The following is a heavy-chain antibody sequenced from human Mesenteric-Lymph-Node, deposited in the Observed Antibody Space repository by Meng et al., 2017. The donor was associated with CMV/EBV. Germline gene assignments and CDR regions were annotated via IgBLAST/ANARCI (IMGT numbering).Heavy chain of an antibody. J-gene: IGHJ4*02. V-gene: IGHV3-74*01. Sequence: GESLKISCAASGFTFSPYWIHWVRQAPGKGLVWVSRINSDGSGTSYADSVKGRFTISRDNAKNTLYLQMNSLRAEDTAVYYCELRYVSGASYYWGQGTLVTVSS. CDR2: INSDGSGT. D-gene: IGHD3-22*01. CDR3: ELRYVSGASYY. CDR1: GFTFSPYW.